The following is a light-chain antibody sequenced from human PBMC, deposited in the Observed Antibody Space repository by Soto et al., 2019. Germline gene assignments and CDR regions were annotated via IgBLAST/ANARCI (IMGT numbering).Light chain of an antibody. Sequence: IQMTQSPSSLSASVGARVTITCRASQGISNYLAWYQQKPAKVPKLLIYAASTLHSGVPSRFSGSVSGTAVTLTISSLQPEDVATYYCPKYVRAPPTFGQGTKVEIK. J-gene: IGKJ1*01. CDR2: AAS. V-gene: IGKV1-27*01. CDR1: QGISNY. CDR3: PKYVRAPPT.